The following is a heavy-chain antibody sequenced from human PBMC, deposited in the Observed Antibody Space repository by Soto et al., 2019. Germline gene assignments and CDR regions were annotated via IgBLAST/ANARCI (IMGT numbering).Heavy chain of an antibody. V-gene: IGHV4-39*01. D-gene: IGHD2-21*01. CDR3: ARQAIGPGLTGWFEP. J-gene: IGHJ5*02. CDR1: GGSISSSSYY. Sequence: QLQLQESGPGLVKPSETLSLTCTVSGGSISSSSYYWGWIRQPPGKGLEWIGSIFISGSTYYNPSLQDRLTISVDTAKNTFSLKRRSVAAADTALYYCARQAIGPGLTGWFEPWGQGNLVTVSS. CDR2: IFISGST.